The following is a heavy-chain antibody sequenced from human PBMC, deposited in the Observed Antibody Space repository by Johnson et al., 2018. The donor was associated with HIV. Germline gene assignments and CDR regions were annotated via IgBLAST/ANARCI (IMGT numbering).Heavy chain of an antibody. CDR3: AKDRVLGNQDDAFDM. J-gene: IGHJ3*02. V-gene: IGHV3-33*06. D-gene: IGHD7-27*01. CDR1: GYTFSSYG. CDR2: TWYDGTNK. Sequence: QVQLVESGGGVVQPGRSLRLSCAASGYTFSSYGMHWVRQAPGKELEWVAVTWYDGTNKYYADSVKGRFSISRDNSKNTLYLQMNSLRAEDTAVYYCAKDRVLGNQDDAFDMWGQGTMVTVSS.